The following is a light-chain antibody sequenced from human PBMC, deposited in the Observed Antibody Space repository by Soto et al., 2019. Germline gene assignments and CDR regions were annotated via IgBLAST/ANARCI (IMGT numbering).Light chain of an antibody. V-gene: IGKV1-33*01. CDR1: HDITTY. J-gene: IGKJ3*01. Sequence: DIQMTQSPSSLSASVGDRVTITCQASHDITTYLDWYQQKPGKAPKLLIYDASSLETGVPSRFSGSGSGTDFTFTISSLQPEDFATYYYQQYANFPFTFGPGTKVD. CDR2: DAS. CDR3: QQYANFPFT.